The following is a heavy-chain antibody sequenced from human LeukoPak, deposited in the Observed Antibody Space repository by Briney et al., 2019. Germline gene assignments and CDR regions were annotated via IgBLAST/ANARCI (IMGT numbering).Heavy chain of an antibody. CDR3: AKTYYDSSGYYYFFDF. J-gene: IGHJ4*02. V-gene: IGHV3-23*01. CDR1: GFTFSSYG. D-gene: IGHD3-22*01. CDR2: ISDSGSYT. Sequence: PGGSLRLSCAASGFTFSSYGMSWVRQAPGKGLEWVSSISDSGSYTYYADSVKGRFTISRDNSQNTLYLQMNSLRAEDTAVYYCAKTYYDSSGYYYFFDFWGQGTLVTVSS.